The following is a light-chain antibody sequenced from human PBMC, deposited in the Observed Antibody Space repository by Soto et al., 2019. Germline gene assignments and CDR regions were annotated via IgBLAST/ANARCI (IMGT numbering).Light chain of an antibody. V-gene: IGLV1-51*02. J-gene: IGLJ1*01. Sequence: VLTQPPSVSAAPGQKVTISCSGSSSNIGDNYVSWYQHLPGTAPKLLIYETNKRPSGIPDRFSGSKSGTSATLGITGLQTGDEADYYCGTWDLSLGADVFGTGTKVTVL. CDR2: ETN. CDR3: GTWDLSLGADV. CDR1: SSNIGDNY.